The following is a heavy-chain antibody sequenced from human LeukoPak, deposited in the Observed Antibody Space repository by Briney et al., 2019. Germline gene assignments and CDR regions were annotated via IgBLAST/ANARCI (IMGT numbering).Heavy chain of an antibody. Sequence: GGSLGLSCAASGFTFDDYGMSWVRQAPGKGLEWVSGINWNGGSTGYADSVKGRFTISRDNAKNSLYLQMNSLRAEDTALYHCARGSYSSSWEFDYWGQGTLVTVSS. CDR2: INWNGGST. CDR1: GFTFDDYG. CDR3: ARGSYSSSWEFDY. V-gene: IGHV3-20*01. J-gene: IGHJ4*02. D-gene: IGHD6-13*01.